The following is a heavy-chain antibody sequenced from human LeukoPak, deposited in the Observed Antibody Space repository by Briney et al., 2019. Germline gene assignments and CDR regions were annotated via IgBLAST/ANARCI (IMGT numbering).Heavy chain of an antibody. V-gene: IGHV4-34*01. J-gene: IGHJ4*02. D-gene: IGHD2-8*01. Sequence: PPETLSLTCGVFGGSFSEYYWTWIRQSPGKGLEWIGEINHSGTTNYNPSLESRVTISVDTSKNQFSLNLSSVTAADTAVYYCASNGPLLSDTNRYYFNYWGQGTLVTVSS. CDR1: GGSFSEYY. CDR3: ASNGPLLSDTNRYYFNY. CDR2: INHSGTT.